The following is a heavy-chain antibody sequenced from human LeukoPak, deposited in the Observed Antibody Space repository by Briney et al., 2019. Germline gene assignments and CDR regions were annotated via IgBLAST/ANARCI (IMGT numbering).Heavy chain of an antibody. D-gene: IGHD3-22*01. J-gene: IGHJ4*02. CDR3: ARHPDYYDSSGYEGVWSKFDY. CDR2: INHSGST. Sequence: KASETLSLTCAVYGGSFSGYYWSWIRQPPGKGLEWIGEINHSGSTNYNPSLKSRVTISVDTSKNQFSLKLSSVTAADTAVYYCARHPDYYDSSGYEGVWSKFDYWGQGTLVTVSS. CDR1: GGSFSGYY. V-gene: IGHV4-34*01.